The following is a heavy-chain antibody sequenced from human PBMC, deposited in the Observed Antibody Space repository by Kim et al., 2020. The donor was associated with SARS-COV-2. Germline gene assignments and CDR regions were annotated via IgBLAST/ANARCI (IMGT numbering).Heavy chain of an antibody. Sequence: SQTLSRTCAISGDSVSSNSAAWNWIRQSPSRGLEWLGRTYYRSKWYNDYAVSVKSRITINPDTSKNQFSLQLNSVTPEDTAVYYCAREGIAARRHNWFEPWGQGTLVTVSS. D-gene: IGHD6-6*01. J-gene: IGHJ5*02. CDR3: AREGIAARRHNWFEP. CDR1: GDSVSSNSAA. V-gene: IGHV6-1*01. CDR2: TYYRSKWYN.